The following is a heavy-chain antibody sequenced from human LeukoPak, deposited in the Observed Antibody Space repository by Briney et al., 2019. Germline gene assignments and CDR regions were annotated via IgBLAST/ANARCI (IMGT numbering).Heavy chain of an antibody. D-gene: IGHD2-15*01. CDR3: AREGVVARDFDY. Sequence: GASVKVSCKASGYTFTGYYMHWVRQAPGQGLEWMGWINPNSGGVTNYAQKFQGRVTMTRDTSISTAFMELRWLTSDDTAFYYCAREGVVARDFDYWGQGTLVTVSS. CDR2: INPNSGGVT. V-gene: IGHV1-2*02. CDR1: GYTFTGYY. J-gene: IGHJ4*02.